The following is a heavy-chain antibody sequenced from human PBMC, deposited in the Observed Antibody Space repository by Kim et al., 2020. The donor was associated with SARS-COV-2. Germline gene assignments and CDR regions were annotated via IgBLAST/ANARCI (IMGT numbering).Heavy chain of an antibody. Sequence: GGSLRLSCAASGFTFSSYGIHWVRQAPGKGLEWVAVISYDGSNKYYADSVKGRFTISRDNSKNTLYLQMNSLRAEDTAVYYCSKKGGDIWFGEYSFDYWG. CDR2: ISYDGSNK. CDR3: SKKGGDIWFGEYSFDY. D-gene: IGHD3-10*01. J-gene: IGHJ4*01. V-gene: IGHV3-30*18. CDR1: GFTFSSYG.